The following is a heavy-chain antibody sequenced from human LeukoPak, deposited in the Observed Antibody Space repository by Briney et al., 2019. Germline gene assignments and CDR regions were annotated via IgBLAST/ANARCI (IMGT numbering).Heavy chain of an antibody. CDR1: GFNFSIYS. CDR3: ARVYCSGGSCYAGYFDY. Sequence: GGSLRLSCAASGFNFSIYSMNWVRQAPGKGLEWVSYISSSSGTIYYADSVKGRFTISRDNAKNSLYLQMNSLRAEDTAVYYCARVYCSGGSCYAGYFDYWGQGTLVTVSS. V-gene: IGHV3-48*04. CDR2: ISSSSGTI. D-gene: IGHD2-15*01. J-gene: IGHJ4*02.